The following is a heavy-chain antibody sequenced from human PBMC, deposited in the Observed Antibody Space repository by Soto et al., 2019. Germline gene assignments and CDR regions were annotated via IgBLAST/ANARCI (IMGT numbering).Heavy chain of an antibody. CDR2: ISAYNGNT. Sequence: ASVKVSCKASGYTFTSYCISWVRQAPGQGLEWMGWISAYNGNTNYAQKLQGRVTMTTDTSTSTAYMELRSLRSDDTAVYYCARDSADISGGVLDYWGQGTLVTVSS. CDR1: GYTFTSYC. J-gene: IGHJ4*02. D-gene: IGHD3-16*01. V-gene: IGHV1-18*04. CDR3: ARDSADISGGVLDY.